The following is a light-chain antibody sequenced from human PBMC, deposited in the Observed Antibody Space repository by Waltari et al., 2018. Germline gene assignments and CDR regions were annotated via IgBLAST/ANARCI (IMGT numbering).Light chain of an antibody. V-gene: IGKV1-5*03. J-gene: IGKJ4*01. Sequence: DIQMTQSPSTLSASVGDRVTITCRASQSISGWLAWYQQKPWKAPKLLIYKASSLERGVPSRFSGSGSGTEFTLTISSLQPDDFATFYCQQHNTYPLTFGGGTKVEIK. CDR3: QQHNTYPLT. CDR1: QSISGW. CDR2: KAS.